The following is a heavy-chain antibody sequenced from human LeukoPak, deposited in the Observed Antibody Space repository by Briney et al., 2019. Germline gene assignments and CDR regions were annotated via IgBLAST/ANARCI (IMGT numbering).Heavy chain of an antibody. Sequence: SETLSLTCTVSGGSISSYYWSWIRQPPGKGLEWIGYIYDSGSTNYNPSLKTRVTISVDTSKNQFSLKLSSVTAADTAVYYCARVSRYYYYDSSVFAWFDPWGQGTLVTVSS. J-gene: IGHJ5*02. V-gene: IGHV4-59*01. CDR3: ARVSRYYYYDSSVFAWFDP. CDR1: GGSISSYY. CDR2: IYDSGST. D-gene: IGHD3-22*01.